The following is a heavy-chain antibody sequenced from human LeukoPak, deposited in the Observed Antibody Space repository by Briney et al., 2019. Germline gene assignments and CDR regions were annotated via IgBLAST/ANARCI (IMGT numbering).Heavy chain of an antibody. J-gene: IGHJ4*02. V-gene: IGHV4-39*01. CDR2: SGSA. D-gene: IGHD3-10*01. CDR3: ARQGGSGRSYDQ. Sequence: SETLSLTCNVSGASISSSSYYWGWIRQPPGKGLEWIGTSGSAYYNPSLKNRVTISVDTSKNQFPLKLSSVTAADTAVYYCARQGGSGRSYDQWGQGTLVTVSS. CDR1: GASISSSSYY.